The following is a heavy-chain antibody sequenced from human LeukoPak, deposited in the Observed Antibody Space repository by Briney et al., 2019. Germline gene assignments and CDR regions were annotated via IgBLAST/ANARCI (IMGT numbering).Heavy chain of an antibody. V-gene: IGHV4-39*07. CDR2: INHSGST. D-gene: IGHD6-13*01. Sequence: PSETLSLTCTVSGGSISSSSYYWGWIRQPPGKGLEWIGEINHSGSTNYNPSLKSRVTISVDTSKNQFSLKLSSVTAADTAVYYCARYLAAAGNYFDYWGQGTLVTVSS. J-gene: IGHJ4*02. CDR3: ARYLAAAGNYFDY. CDR1: GGSISSSSYY.